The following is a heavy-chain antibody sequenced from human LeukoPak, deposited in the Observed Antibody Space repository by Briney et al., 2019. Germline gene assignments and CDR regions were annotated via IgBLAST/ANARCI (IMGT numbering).Heavy chain of an antibody. CDR1: GFTFTGYY. V-gene: IGHV1-2*02. CDR3: ARSRRDTAMELFDY. D-gene: IGHD5-18*01. Sequence: ASVKVSCKASGFTFTGYYMHWVRQAPGQGLEWMGWINPNSGGTNYVQKFQGRVTMTRDTSITTAYMELTSLRSDDTAVYYCARSRRDTAMELFDYWGQGTLVTVST. CDR2: INPNSGGT. J-gene: IGHJ4*02.